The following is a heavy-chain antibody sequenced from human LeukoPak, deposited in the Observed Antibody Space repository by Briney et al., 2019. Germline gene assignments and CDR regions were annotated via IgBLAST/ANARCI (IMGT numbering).Heavy chain of an antibody. Sequence: RGSLRLSCAASGFTFSSYGMHWVRQAPGKGLEWVAFIRYDGSNKYYADSVKGRFTISRDNSKNTLYLQMNSLRAEDTAVYYCAKDGGLIVGATSIWCDYWGQGTLVTVSS. CDR1: GFTFSSYG. V-gene: IGHV3-30*02. CDR3: AKDGGLIVGATSIWCDY. CDR2: IRYDGSNK. D-gene: IGHD1-26*01. J-gene: IGHJ4*02.